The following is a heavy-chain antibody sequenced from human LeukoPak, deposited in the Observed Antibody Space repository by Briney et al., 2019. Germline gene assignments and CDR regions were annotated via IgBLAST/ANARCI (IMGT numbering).Heavy chain of an antibody. V-gene: IGHV3-7*01. CDR3: ARIGYSSSSFDY. D-gene: IGHD6-13*01. Sequence: GGSLRLSCAASGFTYSSYWMSWVRQPPGKGLEWVANIKQDGSQIYYVDSMKGRFTISRDNGKNALYLQMNSLRAEDTAVYHCARIGYSSSSFDYWGQGTLVTVSS. J-gene: IGHJ4*02. CDR1: GFTYSSYW. CDR2: IKQDGSQI.